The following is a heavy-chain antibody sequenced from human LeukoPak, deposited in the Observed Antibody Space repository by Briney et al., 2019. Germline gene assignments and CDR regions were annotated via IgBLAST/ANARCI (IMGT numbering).Heavy chain of an antibody. CDR1: GFTFSSYW. CDR2: INSDGSST. D-gene: IGHD3-22*01. J-gene: IGHJ4*02. CDR3: ARASPYYYDNTGLYYEDY. V-gene: IGHV3-74*01. Sequence: GGSLRLSCAASGFTFSSYWKHWVRQAPGKGLVWVSRINSDGSSTRYADSVKGRFTISRDNAKNTLYLQMNSLRAEDTAVYYCARASPYYYDNTGLYYEDYWGQGTLVTVSS.